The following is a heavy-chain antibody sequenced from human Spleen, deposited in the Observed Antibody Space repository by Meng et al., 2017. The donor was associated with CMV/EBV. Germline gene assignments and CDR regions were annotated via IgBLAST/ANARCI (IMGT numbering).Heavy chain of an antibody. Sequence: ASVKVSCKASGYTFTGYHMHWVRQAPGQGLEWMGWINPNNGGTKYAQKFQGRVTMTRDTSISTVYMELSRLRSDDTAVYYCASHKEKYVGYAFDIWGQGTMVTVSS. V-gene: IGHV1-2*02. J-gene: IGHJ3*02. CDR3: ASHKEKYVGYAFDI. D-gene: IGHD1-26*01. CDR2: INPNNGGT. CDR1: GYTFTGYH.